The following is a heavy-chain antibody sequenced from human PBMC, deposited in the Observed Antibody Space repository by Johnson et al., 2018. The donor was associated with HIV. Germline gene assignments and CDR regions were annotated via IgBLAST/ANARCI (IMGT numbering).Heavy chain of an antibody. CDR2: IKHDGTEK. Sequence: EVQLVESGGGLVQPGGSLRLSCAASGFTFSTYWMSWVRQAPGKGLEWVANIKHDGTEKYYVDSVKGRFTISRDNVKNSLYLQMNSLRAEDTAVYFCARDPSLDAFDIWGQGTMVTVAS. V-gene: IGHV3-7*05. J-gene: IGHJ3*02. CDR3: ARDPSLDAFDI. CDR1: GFTFSTYW.